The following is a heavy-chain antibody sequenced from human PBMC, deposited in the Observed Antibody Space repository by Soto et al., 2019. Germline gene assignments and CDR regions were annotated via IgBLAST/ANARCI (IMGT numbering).Heavy chain of an antibody. CDR1: GFTFSSYG. Sequence: QVQLVESGGGVVQPGRSLRLSCAASGFTFSSYGMHWVRQAPGKGLEWVAVISYDGSNKYYADCVKGRFTISRDNSKNTLYLQMNSLRAEDTAMNYCPQDRTMTVVVMQYYYSMAVWGQGATITVS. CDR3: PQDRTMTVVVMQYYYSMAV. CDR2: ISYDGSNK. J-gene: IGHJ6*02. V-gene: IGHV3-30*18. D-gene: IGHD3-22*01.